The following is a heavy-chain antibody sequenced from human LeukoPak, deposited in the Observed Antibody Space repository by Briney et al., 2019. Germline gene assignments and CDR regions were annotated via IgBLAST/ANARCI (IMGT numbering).Heavy chain of an antibody. CDR2: INHSGST. D-gene: IGHD6-13*01. Sequence: SETLSHTCAVYGGSFSGYYWSWIRQPPGKGLEWIGEINHSGSTNCNPSLKSRVTISVDTSKNQFSLKLSSVTAADTAVYYCARHGSAAGPPFDYWGQGTLVTVSS. J-gene: IGHJ4*02. V-gene: IGHV4-34*01. CDR1: GGSFSGYY. CDR3: ARHGSAAGPPFDY.